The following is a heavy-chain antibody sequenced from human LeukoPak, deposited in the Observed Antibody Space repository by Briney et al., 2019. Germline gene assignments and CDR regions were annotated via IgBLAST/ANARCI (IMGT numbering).Heavy chain of an antibody. Sequence: GGSLRLSCAASGFTFTSVWMNWVRQTPGKGLMWVSRIQPDGSTRYAESVKGRFHISRDNAKNTVYLQMNPLSAEDTAIYYCARGLHWNDFNWFDSWGQGTLVTVSS. D-gene: IGHD1-1*01. V-gene: IGHV3-74*01. CDR1: GFTFTSVW. J-gene: IGHJ5*01. CDR3: ARGLHWNDFNWFDS. CDR2: IQPDGST.